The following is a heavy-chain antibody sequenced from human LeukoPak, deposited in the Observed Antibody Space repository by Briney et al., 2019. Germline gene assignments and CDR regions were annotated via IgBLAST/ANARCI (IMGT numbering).Heavy chain of an antibody. D-gene: IGHD5-18*01. CDR1: GFTFSSYE. Sequence: QPGGSLRLSCAASGFTFSSYEMNWVRQAPGKGLEWISDISGSSSNVYYAASVTGRFTISQYNAANSLYLQLNAMRAEGTAVYYCARGFRDTAMFLDYWGQGALVTVSS. V-gene: IGHV3-48*03. CDR3: ARGFRDTAMFLDY. CDR2: ISGSSSNV. J-gene: IGHJ4*02.